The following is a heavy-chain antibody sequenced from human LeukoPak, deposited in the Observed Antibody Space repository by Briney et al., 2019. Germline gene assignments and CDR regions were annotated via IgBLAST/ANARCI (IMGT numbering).Heavy chain of an antibody. D-gene: IGHD3-22*01. CDR3: VRQYYDSSGHFDY. CDR2: IYHSGST. CDR1: GYSISSGYY. J-gene: IGHJ4*02. V-gene: IGHV4-38-2*01. Sequence: PSETLSLTCAVSGYSISSGYYWGWIRQPPGKGLEWIGSIYHSGSTYYNPSLKSRVTISVDTSKNQFSLKLSSVTAADTAVYYCVRQYYDSSGHFDYWGQGTLVTVSS.